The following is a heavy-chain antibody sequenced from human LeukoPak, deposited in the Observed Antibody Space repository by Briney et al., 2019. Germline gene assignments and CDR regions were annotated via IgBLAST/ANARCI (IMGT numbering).Heavy chain of an antibody. Sequence: ASVKVPCKASGYTFNSYGISWVRQAPGQGLEWMGWISAYDGNTNYVQKLQGRVTMTTDTSTSTVYMELRSLRSDDTAVYYCARDVKDFWSGYYTGIGFDYWGQGTLVTVSS. CDR2: ISAYDGNT. V-gene: IGHV1-18*01. D-gene: IGHD3-3*01. CDR3: ARDVKDFWSGYYTGIGFDY. J-gene: IGHJ4*02. CDR1: GYTFNSYG.